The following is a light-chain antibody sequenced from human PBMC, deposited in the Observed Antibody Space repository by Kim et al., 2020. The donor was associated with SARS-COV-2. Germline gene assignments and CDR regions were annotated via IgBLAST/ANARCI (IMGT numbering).Light chain of an antibody. CDR1: SSNIGSNY. V-gene: IGLV1-47*01. J-gene: IGLJ1*01. CDR3: AAWDDSLSGFYV. Sequence: QSVLTQSPSASGTPGQRVTISCSGSSSNIGSNYVYWYQQLPGTAPKLLIYRNNQRPSGVPDRFSGSKSGTSASLASSGLRSEDEADYYCAAWDDSLSGFYVFGTGTKVTV. CDR2: RNN.